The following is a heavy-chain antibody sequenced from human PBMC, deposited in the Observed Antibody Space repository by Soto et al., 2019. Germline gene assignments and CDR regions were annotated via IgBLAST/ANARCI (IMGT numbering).Heavy chain of an antibody. D-gene: IGHD3-3*01. J-gene: IGHJ6*02. CDR3: ARGASITIFGVVISYYYYGMDV. CDR2: INPSGGST. Sequence: GASVKVSCKASGYTFTSYYMHWVRQAPGQGLEWMGIINPSGGSTSYAQKFQGRVTMTRDTSTSTVYMELSSLRSEDTAVYYCARGASITIFGVVISYYYYGMDVWGQGTTVTVS. CDR1: GYTFTSYY. V-gene: IGHV1-46*01.